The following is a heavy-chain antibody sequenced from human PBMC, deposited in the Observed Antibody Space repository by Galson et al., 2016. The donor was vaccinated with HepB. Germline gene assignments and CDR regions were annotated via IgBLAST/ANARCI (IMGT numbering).Heavy chain of an antibody. CDR2: SRDRAHSYTT. J-gene: IGHJ4*02. D-gene: IGHD3-10*01. Sequence: SLRLSCAASGFTFSDYYMDWVRQAPGKGLEWVGRSRDRAHSYTTEYATSVKGRFVISRDESENSLYLQMNRLKTEDTAVYYCARDLYDGSCHYMDYWGRGTPVTVSS. CDR3: ARDLYDGSCHYMDY. V-gene: IGHV3-72*01. CDR1: GFTFSDYY.